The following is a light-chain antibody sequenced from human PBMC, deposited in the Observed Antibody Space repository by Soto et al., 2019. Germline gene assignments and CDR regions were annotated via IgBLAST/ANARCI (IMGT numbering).Light chain of an antibody. CDR2: KAS. J-gene: IGKJ2*01. CDR3: QQYNSYSYT. Sequence: DIQMTQSPSTLSASVGDRVTITCRASQSISSWLAWYQQKPGKAPKLLIYKASSLESGVPSSFSGSGSGTEFNLTISRLQPDDFATYYCQQYNSYSYTFGQGTKLEIK. V-gene: IGKV1-5*03. CDR1: QSISSW.